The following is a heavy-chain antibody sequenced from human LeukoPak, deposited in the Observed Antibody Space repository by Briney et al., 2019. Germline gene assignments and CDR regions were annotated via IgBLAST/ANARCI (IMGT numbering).Heavy chain of an antibody. CDR3: ARSPITRTHDY. CDR1: GYTFTSYD. Sequence: ASVKVSCKASGYTFTSYDINWVRQATGQGLEWMGWMNPNSGNTGYAQKFQGRVTMTRSTSISTAYMELRSLRSDDTAVYYCARSPITRTHDYWGQGTLVTVSS. V-gene: IGHV1-8*01. CDR2: MNPNSGNT. D-gene: IGHD3-10*01. J-gene: IGHJ4*02.